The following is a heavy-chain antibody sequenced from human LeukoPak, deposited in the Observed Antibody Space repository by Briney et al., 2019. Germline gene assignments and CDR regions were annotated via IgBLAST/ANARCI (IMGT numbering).Heavy chain of an antibody. V-gene: IGHV3-23*01. J-gene: IGHJ4*02. Sequence: PGGSLRLSCAASGFTFSRYSMNWVRQAPGKGLEWVSAISGSGGSTYYADSVKGRFTISRDNSKNTLYLQMNSLRAEDTAVYYCAKRLLGVVTATLDYWGQGTLVTVSS. CDR2: ISGSGGST. D-gene: IGHD2-21*02. CDR1: GFTFSRYS. CDR3: AKRLLGVVTATLDY.